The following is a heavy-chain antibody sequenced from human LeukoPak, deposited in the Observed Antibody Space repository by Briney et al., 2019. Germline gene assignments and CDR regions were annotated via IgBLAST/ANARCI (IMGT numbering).Heavy chain of an antibody. CDR1: GFTFCSYA. V-gene: IGHV3-23*01. Sequence: QPGGSLRLSCAASGFTFCSYAMSWVRQAPGKGLEWVSPISGWGGYTYYADSVEGRFNIPGDNPKHSLYLQMNSLRAEDTSVYHCATGSFSSGWYNWGQGNLVTVSS. CDR3: ATGSFSSGWYN. CDR2: ISGWGGYT. D-gene: IGHD6-19*01. J-gene: IGHJ4*02.